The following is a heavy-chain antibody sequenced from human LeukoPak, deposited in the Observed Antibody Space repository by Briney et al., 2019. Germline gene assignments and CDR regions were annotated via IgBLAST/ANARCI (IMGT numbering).Heavy chain of an antibody. D-gene: IGHD3-16*01. V-gene: IGHV3-53*01. Sequence: GGSLRLSCAASGFTVSSNYMSWVRQAPGKGREWVSVIYSGGSTYYADSVKGRFTISRDKSKNTLYLQMNSPRAEDTAVYYCARILRGIDYWGQGILVTVSS. CDR1: GFTVSSNY. J-gene: IGHJ4*02. CDR3: ARILRGIDY. CDR2: IYSGGST.